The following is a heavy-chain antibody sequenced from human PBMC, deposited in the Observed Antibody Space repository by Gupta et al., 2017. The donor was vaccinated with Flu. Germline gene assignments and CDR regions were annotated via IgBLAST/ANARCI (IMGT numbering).Heavy chain of an antibody. CDR2: ISSSSSYI. CDR3: ARVRYCSGGSCYDAFDI. D-gene: IGHD2-15*01. J-gene: IGHJ3*02. Sequence: GKGLEWVSSISSSSSYIYYADSVKGRFTISRDNAKNSLYLQMNSLRAEDTAVYYCARVRYCSGGSCYDAFDIWGQGTMVTVSS. V-gene: IGHV3-21*01.